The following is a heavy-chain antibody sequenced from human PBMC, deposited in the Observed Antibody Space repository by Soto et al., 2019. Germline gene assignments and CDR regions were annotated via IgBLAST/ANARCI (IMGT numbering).Heavy chain of an antibody. J-gene: IGHJ4*02. CDR1: GYTFSSYA. CDR3: ARDTGDGTFDF. V-gene: IGHV1-3*01. D-gene: IGHD7-27*01. Sequence: QVHLVQSGAEVRKPGASVKVSCKASGYTFSSYAMHWVRQAPEKRLEWMGWINAGYGNTKFSQKFQDRVTISRDTSASTAYMELTSLRSEDTAVYYCARDTGDGTFDFWGQGTLVTVSS. CDR2: INAGYGNT.